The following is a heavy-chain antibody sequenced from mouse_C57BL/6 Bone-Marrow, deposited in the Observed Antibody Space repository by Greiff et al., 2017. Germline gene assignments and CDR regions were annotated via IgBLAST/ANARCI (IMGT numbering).Heavy chain of an antibody. CDR1: GYTFTDYE. CDR3: TRGGDYYGSSYDWYFDV. J-gene: IGHJ1*03. V-gene: IGHV1-15*01. CDR2: IDPETGGT. D-gene: IGHD1-1*01. Sequence: VQLQQSGAELVRPGASVTLSCKASGYTFTDYEMHWVKQTPVHGLEWIGAIDPETGGTAYNQKFKGKAILTADKSSSTAYMELRSLTSENSAVYYCTRGGDYYGSSYDWYFDVWGTGTTVTVSS.